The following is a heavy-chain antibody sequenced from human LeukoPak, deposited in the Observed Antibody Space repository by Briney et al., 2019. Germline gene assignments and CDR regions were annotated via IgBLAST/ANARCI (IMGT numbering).Heavy chain of an antibody. Sequence: PSETLSLTCTVSGGSISSDYWSWIRQPPGKGLEWIGYIYYSGITNYNPSLKSRVTILVDRSKEQFSLKLSSVTAADTAVYYCARVTIVAVARFDYWGQGTLVTVSS. CDR1: GGSISSDY. V-gene: IGHV4-59*12. D-gene: IGHD6-19*01. CDR3: ARVTIVAVARFDY. J-gene: IGHJ4*02. CDR2: IYYSGIT.